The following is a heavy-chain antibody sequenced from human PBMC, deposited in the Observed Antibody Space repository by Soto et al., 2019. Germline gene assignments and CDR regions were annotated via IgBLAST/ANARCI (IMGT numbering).Heavy chain of an antibody. D-gene: IGHD3-22*01. V-gene: IGHV3-9*01. CDR2: ISWNSGNI. Sequence: DVQLVESGGGLVQPGRSLRLSCAASGFKFEDYAMFWVRQPPGKGLEWVSGISWNSGNIVYADSVKGRFTISRDNAKNSLYLQMNSLRPEDTALYYCVKDTYDTSGYWGYFDYWGQGTQVTVSS. J-gene: IGHJ4*02. CDR3: VKDTYDTSGYWGYFDY. CDR1: GFKFEDYA.